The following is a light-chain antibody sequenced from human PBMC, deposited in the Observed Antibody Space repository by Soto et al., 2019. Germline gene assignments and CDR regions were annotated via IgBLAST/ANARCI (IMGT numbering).Light chain of an antibody. V-gene: IGKV3-11*01. CDR3: QQRSNWPIT. CDR1: QSVSSY. CDR2: DVS. J-gene: IGKJ5*01. Sequence: EIVLTQSPATLSLSPGERATLSCRASQSVSSYLAWYQQKPGQAPRLLIYDVSTRATGAPARFSGSGSGTDFTLTITSLEPEDFAVYSCQQRSNWPITFGQGTRLEIK.